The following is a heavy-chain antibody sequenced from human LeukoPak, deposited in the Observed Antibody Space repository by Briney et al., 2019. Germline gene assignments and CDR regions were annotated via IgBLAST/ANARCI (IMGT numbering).Heavy chain of an antibody. D-gene: IGHD2-2*01. Sequence: ASVKVSCKASGYTFTSYYMQWVRQAPGQGLEWMGIISPSGTTTSYAQRFQGRVTMTRDTSTSTLYMELSSLRSEDTAVYYCARGRYCSSTNSCYFDYWGQGTLVTVSS. CDR3: ARGRYCSSTNSCYFDY. J-gene: IGHJ4*02. CDR1: GYTFTSYY. CDR2: ISPSGTTT. V-gene: IGHV1-46*01.